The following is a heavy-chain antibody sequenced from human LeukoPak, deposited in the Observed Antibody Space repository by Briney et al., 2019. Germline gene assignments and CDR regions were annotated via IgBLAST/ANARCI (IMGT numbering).Heavy chain of an antibody. CDR1: GGSISSSSYY. D-gene: IGHD3-10*01. J-gene: IGHJ3*02. CDR3: ASLWFGELLGRPSAFDI. Sequence: PSETLSLTCTVSGGSISSSSYYWSWIRQPPGKGLERIGYIYYSGSTNYNPSLKSRVTISVDTSKNQFSLKLSSVTAADTAVYYCASLWFGELLGRPSAFDIWGQGTMVTVSS. CDR2: IYYSGST. V-gene: IGHV4-61*01.